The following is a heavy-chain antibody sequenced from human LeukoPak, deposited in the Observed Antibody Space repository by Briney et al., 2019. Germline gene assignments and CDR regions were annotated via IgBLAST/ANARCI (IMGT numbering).Heavy chain of an antibody. Sequence: PSETLSLTCTVSGGSISSYYWSWLRQPPGKGLEWIGYIYYSGSTNYNPSLKSRVTISVDTSKNQFSLKLSSVTAADTAVYYCARYSSSSGRYYYYMDVWGKGTTVTVSS. D-gene: IGHD6-6*01. V-gene: IGHV4-59*01. CDR2: IYYSGST. CDR3: ARYSSSSGRYYYYMDV. CDR1: GGSISSYY. J-gene: IGHJ6*03.